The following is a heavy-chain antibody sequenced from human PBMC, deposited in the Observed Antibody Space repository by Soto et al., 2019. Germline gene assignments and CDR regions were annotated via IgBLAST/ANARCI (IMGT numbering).Heavy chain of an antibody. V-gene: IGHV4-30-4*01. CDR3: AREGYDSSGYYHYNWFDP. J-gene: IGHJ5*02. Sequence: SETLSLTCTVSGGSISSGDYYWSWIRQPPGKGLEWIGYIYYSGSTYYNPSLKSRVTISVDTSKNQFSLKLSSATAADTAVYYCAREGYDSSGYYHYNWFDPWGQGTLVTVSS. CDR1: GGSISSGDYY. CDR2: IYYSGST. D-gene: IGHD3-22*01.